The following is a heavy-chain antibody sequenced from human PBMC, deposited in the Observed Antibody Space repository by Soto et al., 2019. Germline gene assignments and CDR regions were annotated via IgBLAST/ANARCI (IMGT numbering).Heavy chain of an antibody. CDR1: GYTFTSYY. V-gene: IGHV1-46*01. CDR3: ARDRSGYSYGYDFGY. D-gene: IGHD5-18*01. CDR2: INPSGGST. Sequence: ASVKVSCKASGYTFTSYYMHWVRQAPGQGLEWMGIINPSGGSTSYAQKFRGRVTMTRDTSTSTVYMELSSLRSEDTAVYYCARDRSGYSYGYDFGYWGQGTLVTVSS. J-gene: IGHJ4*02.